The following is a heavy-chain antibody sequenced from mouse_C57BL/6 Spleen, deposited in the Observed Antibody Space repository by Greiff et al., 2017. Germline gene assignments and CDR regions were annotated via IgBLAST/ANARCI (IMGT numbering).Heavy chain of an antibody. CDR1: GYTFTSYW. CDR2: IHPNSGST. J-gene: IGHJ4*01. V-gene: IGHV1-64*01. Sequence: QVQLQQPGAELVKPGASVKLSCKASGYTFTSYWMHWVKQRPGQGLEWIGMIHPNSGSTNYNEKFKSKATLTVDKSSSTAYMQLSSLTSEDSAVYYFAAHNYGSSSPYAMDYWGQGTSVTVSS. D-gene: IGHD1-1*01. CDR3: AAHNYGSSSPYAMDY.